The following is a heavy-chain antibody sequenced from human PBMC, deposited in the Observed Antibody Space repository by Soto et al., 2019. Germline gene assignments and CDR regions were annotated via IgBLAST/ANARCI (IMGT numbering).Heavy chain of an antibody. D-gene: IGHD3-10*01. CDR2: FYHAGSP. V-gene: IGHV4-4*02. CDR1: GGSIRSSSW. J-gene: IGHJ3*01. CDR3: ARASSFRGNFDF. Sequence: SETLSVTCAVSGGSIRSSSWWTWLRQSPGKGLEWIGEFYHAGSPHYNPSFQSRVTISADTSKNLFSLRLTSVTAADTAIYYCARASSFRGNFDFWGQGTAVTVSS.